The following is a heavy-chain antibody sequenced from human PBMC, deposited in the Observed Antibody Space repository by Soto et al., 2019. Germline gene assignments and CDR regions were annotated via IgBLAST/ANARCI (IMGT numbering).Heavy chain of an antibody. CDR3: ARRYGPGFDY. D-gene: IGHD4-17*01. J-gene: IGHJ4*02. V-gene: IGHV4-59*08. CDR1: GGSISSYY. Sequence: SETPSLTCTVSGGSISSYYWSWIRQPPGKGLEWIGYIYYSGSTNYNPSLKSRVTISVDTSKNQFSLKLSSVTAADTAVYYCARRYGPGFDYWGQGTLVTVSS. CDR2: IYYSGST.